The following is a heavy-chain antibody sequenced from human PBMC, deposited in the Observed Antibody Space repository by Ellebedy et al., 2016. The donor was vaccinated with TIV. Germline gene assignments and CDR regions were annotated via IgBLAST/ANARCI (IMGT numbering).Heavy chain of an antibody. D-gene: IGHD6-19*01. J-gene: IGHJ4*02. V-gene: IGHV3-33*01. Sequence: GESLKISCAASGFTFSSYGMHWVRQAPGKGLEWVAVIWYDGSNKYYADSVKGRFTISRDNSKNTLYLQMNSLRAEDTAVYSCAREKGSGWGAFDYWGQGTLVTVSS. CDR2: IWYDGSNK. CDR1: GFTFSSYG. CDR3: AREKGSGWGAFDY.